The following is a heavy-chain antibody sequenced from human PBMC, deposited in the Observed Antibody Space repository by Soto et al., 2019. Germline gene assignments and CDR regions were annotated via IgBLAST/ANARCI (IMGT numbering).Heavy chain of an antibody. Sequence: QVQLVESGGGAAQPGTSLTLSCAASGFSFGAYGMHWVRQAPGKGLEWVAVVSADGNRQLYADSVRGRFTISRDNSKKTLHLQMNSLRSDDTAMYYCAKVSVGYVDPNLGLAEAYWGKGARVTVSS. V-gene: IGHV3-30*18. CDR3: AKVSVGYVDPNLGLAEAY. D-gene: IGHD3-16*01. J-gene: IGHJ4*02. CDR2: VSADGNRQ. CDR1: GFSFGAYG.